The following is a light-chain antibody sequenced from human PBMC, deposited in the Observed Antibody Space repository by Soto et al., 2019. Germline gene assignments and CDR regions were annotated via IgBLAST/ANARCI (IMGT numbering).Light chain of an antibody. J-gene: IGKJ4*01. CDR3: QQTSNPRLT. CDR2: GSS. Sequence: DIQMTQSPSSLSASEGDRVTITCRAGQNIDSFLSWYQQKPGKAPKLLIYGSSTLQSGVPSRLRGSGFGTSFTLTISSLQPEDFATYYCQQTSNPRLTFGGGTKVDIK. V-gene: IGKV1-39*01. CDR1: QNIDSF.